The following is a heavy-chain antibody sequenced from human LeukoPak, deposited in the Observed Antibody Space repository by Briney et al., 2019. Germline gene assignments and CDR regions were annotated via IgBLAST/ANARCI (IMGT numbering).Heavy chain of an antibody. V-gene: IGHV3-7*03. CDR3: ARDLRGRDGYNYGGDAFDI. CDR2: TKFDGTAT. CDR1: GFTFRSFW. D-gene: IGHD5-24*01. Sequence: GGSLRLSCSGFGFTFRSFWMGWVRQAPGKGLEWVANTKFDGTATNYVDSVRGRFTISRDNAKNSLYLQMNSLRAEDTAVYYCARDLRGRDGYNYGGDAFDIWGQGTMVTVSS. J-gene: IGHJ3*02.